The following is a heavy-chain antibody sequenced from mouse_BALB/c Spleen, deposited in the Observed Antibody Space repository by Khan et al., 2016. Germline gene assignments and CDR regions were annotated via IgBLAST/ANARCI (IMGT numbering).Heavy chain of an antibody. J-gene: IGHJ3*01. V-gene: IGHV1-9*01. Sequence: QVQLQQSGAELMKPGASVKISCKTTGYTFSRYWIEWIKERPGHGLEWIGEILPGSGSINYNEEFKGRATFTAETSSKTAYIQLNSLTSEDSVVYYCARGAYWGQGTLVTVSA. CDR2: ILPGSGSI. CDR1: GYTFSRYW. CDR3: ARGAY.